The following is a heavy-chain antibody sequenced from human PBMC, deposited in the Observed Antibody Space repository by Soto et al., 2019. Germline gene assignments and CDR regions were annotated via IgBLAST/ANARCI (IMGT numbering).Heavy chain of an antibody. CDR3: ARGAGMNYYGSGSYDDAFDI. CDR1: GGTFSSYA. V-gene: IGHV1-69*13. J-gene: IGHJ3*02. D-gene: IGHD3-10*01. CDR2: IIPIFGTA. Sequence: SVKVPCKASGGTFSSYAISWVRQAPGQGLEWMGGIIPIFGTANYAQKFQGRVTITADESTSTAYMELSSLRSEDTAVYYCARGAGMNYYGSGSYDDAFDIWGQGTIVTVSS.